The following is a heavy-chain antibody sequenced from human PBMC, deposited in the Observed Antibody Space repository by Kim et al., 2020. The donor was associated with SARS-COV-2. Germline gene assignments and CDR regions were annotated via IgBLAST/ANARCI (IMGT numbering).Heavy chain of an antibody. CDR3: ARDRWDDY. D-gene: IGHD1-26*01. J-gene: IGHJ4*02. V-gene: IGHV3-48*04. CDR2: ISSSSSTI. CDR1: GFTFSSYS. Sequence: GGSLRLSCAASGFTFSSYSMNWVRQAPGKGLEWVSYISSSSSTIYYADSVKGRFTISRDNAKNSLYLQMNSLRAEDTAVYYCARDRWDDYWGQRTLVTVSS.